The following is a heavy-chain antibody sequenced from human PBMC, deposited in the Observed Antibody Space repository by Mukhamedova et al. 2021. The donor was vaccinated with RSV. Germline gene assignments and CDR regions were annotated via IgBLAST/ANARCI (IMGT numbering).Heavy chain of an antibody. J-gene: IGHJ4*02. CDR2: IRSDGSNK. Sequence: GLEWMAFIRSDGSNKDYADSVKGRFTISRDNSKNTLYLQMASLRPEDTAVYYCAKDRDGGAYYFDYWGQGTLVTVSS. V-gene: IGHV3-30*02. CDR3: AKDRDGGAYYFDY. D-gene: IGHD3-10*01.